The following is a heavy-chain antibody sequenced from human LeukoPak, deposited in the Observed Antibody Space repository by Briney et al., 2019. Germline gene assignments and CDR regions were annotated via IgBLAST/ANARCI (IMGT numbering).Heavy chain of an antibody. CDR3: ARGGGLDV. V-gene: IGHV3-7*03. Sequence: GGSLRLSCAASGFTFSSYWMNWARQAPGKGLEWVASTNHNGNVNYYVDSVKGRFTISRDNAKNSLYLQMSNLRAEDTAVYFCARGGGLDVWGQGATVTVSS. D-gene: IGHD3-16*01. CDR1: GFTFSSYW. CDR2: TNHNGNVN. J-gene: IGHJ6*02.